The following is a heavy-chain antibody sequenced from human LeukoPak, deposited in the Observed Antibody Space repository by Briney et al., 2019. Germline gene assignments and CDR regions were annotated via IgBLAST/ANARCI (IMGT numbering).Heavy chain of an antibody. CDR3: ARDNSGSYFDAFDI. CDR2: INHSGST. Sequence: PSETLSLTCAVYGGSFSGYYWSWIRQPPGKGLEWIGEINHSGSTNYNPSLKSRVTISVDTSKNQFSLKLSSVTAADTAVYYCARDNSGSYFDAFDIWGQGTMVTVSS. V-gene: IGHV4-34*01. J-gene: IGHJ3*02. CDR1: GGSFSGYY. D-gene: IGHD1-26*01.